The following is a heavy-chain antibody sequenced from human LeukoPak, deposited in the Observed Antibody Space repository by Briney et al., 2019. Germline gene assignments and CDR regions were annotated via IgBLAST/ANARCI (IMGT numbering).Heavy chain of an antibody. CDR1: GFIFSSYA. CDR3: AKEEIQMWSLDS. CDR2: IRYDGSSK. J-gene: IGHJ4*02. Sequence: GGSLRLSCAASGFIFSSYAMHWVRQAPGKGLEWVAFIRYDGSSKYYADSVKGRFIISRDNSKNTLFLQMNSLRAEETAVYYCAKEEIQMWSLDSWGQGTLVTVSS. D-gene: IGHD2-21*01. V-gene: IGHV3-30*02.